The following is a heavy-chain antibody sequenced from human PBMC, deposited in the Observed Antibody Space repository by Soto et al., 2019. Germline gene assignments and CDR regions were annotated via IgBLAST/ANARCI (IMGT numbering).Heavy chain of an antibody. CDR1: GGSISSSSYY. CDR2: IDYSGST. Sequence: SETLSLTCTVSGGSISSSSYYWGWIRQPPGKGLEWIGSIDYSGSTYYNPSLKSRVTISVDTSKNKFSLKLSSVTAADTAVYYCARRLNYDFWSGPFDPWGQGTLVTVSS. V-gene: IGHV4-39*01. D-gene: IGHD3-3*01. CDR3: ARRLNYDFWSGPFDP. J-gene: IGHJ5*02.